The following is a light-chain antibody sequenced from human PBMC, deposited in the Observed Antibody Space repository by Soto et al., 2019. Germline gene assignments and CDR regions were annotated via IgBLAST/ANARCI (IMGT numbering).Light chain of an antibody. Sequence: EIVLTQSPATLSVSPGERVTLSCRASESLGSFLACYQHKPGQSPRLLIYGVSTRVAGVPSRFSGGGSATDFTLTISSLQSEDFAVYYCQSYNDWPFAFGQGTKLEI. CDR1: ESLGSF. J-gene: IGKJ2*01. CDR2: GVS. V-gene: IGKV3-15*01. CDR3: QSYNDWPFA.